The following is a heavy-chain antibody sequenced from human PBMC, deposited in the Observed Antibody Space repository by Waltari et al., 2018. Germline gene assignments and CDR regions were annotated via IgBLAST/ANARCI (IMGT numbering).Heavy chain of an antibody. Sequence: YYMHWVQQAPGKGLEWMGRVDPEDGETIYAEKFQGRVTITADTSTDTAYTELSSLRSEDTAVYYCASASYGSGVQPDLDYWGQGTLVTVSS. J-gene: IGHJ4*02. CDR1: YY. V-gene: IGHV1-69-2*01. CDR2: VDPEDGET. CDR3: ASASYGSGVQPDLDY. D-gene: IGHD3-10*01.